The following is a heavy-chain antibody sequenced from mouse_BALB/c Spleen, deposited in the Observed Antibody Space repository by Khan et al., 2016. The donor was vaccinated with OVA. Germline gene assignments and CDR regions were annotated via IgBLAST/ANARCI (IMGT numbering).Heavy chain of an antibody. CDR3: ARDGNHMDY. Sequence: VQLKESGPDLVKPSQSLSLTCTVTSYSITSGYSWHWIRQFPGNKLEWMGYIYHSGSINYNPSLKSRFSITRDTSKNLFFLQLNSVTTEDTATYYCARDGNHMDYWGQGTSVTVSS. CDR2: IYHSGSI. V-gene: IGHV3-1*02. D-gene: IGHD2-1*01. J-gene: IGHJ4*01. CDR1: SYSITSGYS.